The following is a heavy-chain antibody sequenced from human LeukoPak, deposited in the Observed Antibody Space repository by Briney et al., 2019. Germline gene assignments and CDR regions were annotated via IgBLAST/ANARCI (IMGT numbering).Heavy chain of an antibody. CDR3: TRALRVLRFAFDI. Sequence: GGSLRLSCAASGFTVSSNYMSWVRQAPGKGREWVSVIHSGGSTYYADYVKGRFIISRVNSKNTLYLQMNSSIAGDAAVYYCTRALRVLRFAFDIWGQGTLVTVSS. CDR2: IHSGGST. CDR1: GFTVSSNY. V-gene: IGHV3-66*02. D-gene: IGHD3-3*01. J-gene: IGHJ3*02.